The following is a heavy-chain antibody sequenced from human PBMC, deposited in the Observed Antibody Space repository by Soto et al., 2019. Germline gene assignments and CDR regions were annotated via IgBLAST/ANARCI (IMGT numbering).Heavy chain of an antibody. V-gene: IGHV4-59*12. CDR1: GGSINYYY. D-gene: IGHD5-12*01. J-gene: IGHJ4*02. CDR2: IYYTGST. Sequence: PSETLSLTCTVSGGSINYYYWSWIRQDPGKGLEWIGYIYYTGSTYYNPSLKSRVTISVDTSKNQFSLKLSSVTAADTAVYYCARDAGYDGYFDYWGQGTLVTVSS. CDR3: ARDAGYDGYFDY.